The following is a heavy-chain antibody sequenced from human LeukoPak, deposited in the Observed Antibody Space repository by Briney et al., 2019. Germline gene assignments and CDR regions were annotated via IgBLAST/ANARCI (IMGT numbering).Heavy chain of an antibody. CDR1: GFTFSGSA. J-gene: IGHJ6*03. Sequence: GGSLRLSCAASGFTFSGSAMHWVRQASGKGLEWVGRIRSKANSYATAYAASVKGRFTISRDDSKNTAYLQMNSLKTEDTAVYYCTRHNQIQSGGQYYYYYMDVWGKGTTVTVSS. CDR3: TRHNQIQSGGQYYYYYMDV. D-gene: IGHD4-11*01. V-gene: IGHV3-73*01. CDR2: IRSKANSYAT.